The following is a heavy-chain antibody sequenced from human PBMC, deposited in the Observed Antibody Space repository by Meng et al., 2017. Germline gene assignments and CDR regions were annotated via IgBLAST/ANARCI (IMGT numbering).Heavy chain of an antibody. D-gene: IGHD4-11*01. Sequence: QGQLQQVGAVLLRPSETLSLPCVVSGGSFSDYYWSWIRQPPGKGLEWIGEINHSGSTNYNPSLESRATISVDTSQNNLSLKLSSVTAADSAVYYCARGPTTMAHDFDYWGQGTLVTVFS. V-gene: IGHV4-34*01. CDR1: GGSFSDYY. CDR2: INHSGST. J-gene: IGHJ4*02. CDR3: ARGPTTMAHDFDY.